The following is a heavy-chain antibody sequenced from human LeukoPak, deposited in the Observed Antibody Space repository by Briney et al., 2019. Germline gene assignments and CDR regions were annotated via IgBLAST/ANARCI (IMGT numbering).Heavy chain of an antibody. V-gene: IGHV4-34*01. CDR3: ARGRTRGLLDY. CDR1: GGSFSGYY. CDR2: INHSGST. J-gene: IGHJ4*02. Sequence: SETLSLTCAVYGGSFSGYYWSWIRQPPGKGLEWIGEINHSGSTNYNPSLKSRVTISVDTSKNQLSLKLSSVTAADTAVYYCARGRTRGLLDYWGQGTLVTVSS. D-gene: IGHD1-14*01.